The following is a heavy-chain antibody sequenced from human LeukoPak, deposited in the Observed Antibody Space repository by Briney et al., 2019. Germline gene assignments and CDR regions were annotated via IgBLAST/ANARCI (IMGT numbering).Heavy chain of an antibody. D-gene: IGHD6-13*01. CDR1: GFTLSSYA. Sequence: GGSLRLSCAASGFTLSSYAMSWVRQAPGKGLVWVSRINSDGSSTSYADSVKGRFTISRDNAKNTLYLQMNSLRAEDTAVYYCARELTVAAALGYWGQGTLVTVSS. CDR2: INSDGSST. CDR3: ARELTVAAALGY. J-gene: IGHJ4*02. V-gene: IGHV3-74*01.